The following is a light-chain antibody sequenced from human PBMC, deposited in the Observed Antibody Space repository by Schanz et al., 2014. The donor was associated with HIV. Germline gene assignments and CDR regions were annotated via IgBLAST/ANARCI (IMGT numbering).Light chain of an antibody. V-gene: IGLV2-14*03. J-gene: IGLJ2*01. Sequence: QSALTQPASVSGSAGQSITISCTGTSGDVGPYDYVSWYQQHPGQAPKLLIYDVTDRPSGVSNRFSGSKSGYTASLTISGLQAEDEADYYCSSYTTSSTLVLGGGTKVTVL. CDR1: SGDVGPYDY. CDR3: SSYTTSSTLV. CDR2: DVT.